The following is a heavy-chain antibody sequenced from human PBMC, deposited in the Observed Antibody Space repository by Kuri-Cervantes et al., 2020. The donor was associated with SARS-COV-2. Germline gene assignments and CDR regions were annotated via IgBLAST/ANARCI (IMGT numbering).Heavy chain of an antibody. Sequence: GESLKSFCAASGFTFSSYAMSWVRQAPGKGLEWVSSISSRGDSTYYADSVRGRFTISRDNSKNTLYLQMNSLRPDDTAVYYCAKDRRTVAAPFDYWGQGALVTVSS. V-gene: IGHV3-23*01. CDR2: ISSRGDST. CDR1: GFTFSSYA. CDR3: AKDRRTVAAPFDY. J-gene: IGHJ4*02. D-gene: IGHD4-23*01.